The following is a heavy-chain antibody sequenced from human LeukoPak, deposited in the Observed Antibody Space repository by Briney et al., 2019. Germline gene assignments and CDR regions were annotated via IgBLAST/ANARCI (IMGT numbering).Heavy chain of an antibody. Sequence: GGSLRLSCVASGFTFSRYTMNWVRQAPGKGLEWVSTISRSGDHIHYADSMKGRFTISRDNAKNSLYLQMNSLTAEDTAVYYCARDFFDSSGHYYDAYWGQGTLVTVSS. CDR2: ISRSGDHI. CDR1: GFTFSRYT. V-gene: IGHV3-21*01. D-gene: IGHD6-19*01. CDR3: ARDFFDSSGHYYDAY. J-gene: IGHJ4*02.